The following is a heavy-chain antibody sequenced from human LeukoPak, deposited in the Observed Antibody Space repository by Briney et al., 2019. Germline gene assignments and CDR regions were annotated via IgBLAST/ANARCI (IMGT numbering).Heavy chain of an antibody. D-gene: IGHD2-2*01. J-gene: IGHJ4*02. CDR1: GYTFTGYY. V-gene: IGHV1-2*06. Sequence: GASVKVSFKASGYTFTGYYMHWVRQAPGQGLEWMGRINPNSGGTNYAQKFQGRVTMTRDTSISTAYMELSRLRSDDTAVYYCARDPRYCSSTSCPRFDYWGQGTLVTVSS. CDR3: ARDPRYCSSTSCPRFDY. CDR2: INPNSGGT.